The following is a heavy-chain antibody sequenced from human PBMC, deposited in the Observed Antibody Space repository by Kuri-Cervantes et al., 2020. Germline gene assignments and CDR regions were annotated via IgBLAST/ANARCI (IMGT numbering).Heavy chain of an antibody. V-gene: IGHV4-59*01. J-gene: IGHJ3*02. Sequence: GSLRLSCTVSGGSISSYYWSWIRQPPGKGLEWIGYIYYSGSTNYNPSLKSRVTISVDTSKNQFSLKLSSVTAADTAVYYCARAKSYYDYVWGSYRYQRNDAFDIWGQGTMVTVSS. CDR3: ARAKSYYDYVWGSYRYQRNDAFDI. D-gene: IGHD3-16*02. CDR2: IYYSGST. CDR1: GGSISSYY.